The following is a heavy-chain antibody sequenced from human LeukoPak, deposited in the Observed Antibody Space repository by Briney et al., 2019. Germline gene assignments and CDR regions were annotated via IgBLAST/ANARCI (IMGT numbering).Heavy chain of an antibody. V-gene: IGHV3-11*04. CDR3: AREPVEGLFDP. D-gene: IGHD1-1*01. Sequence: GGSLRLSCAASGFTFSDYYMSWIRQAPGKGLEWVSYISSSGSNIYYADSVKRRYPISKDKCKNAVYLQMNSLRAEDTAVYYCAREPVEGLFDPWGQRTLVTV. CDR2: ISSSGSNI. J-gene: IGHJ5*02. CDR1: GFTFSDYY.